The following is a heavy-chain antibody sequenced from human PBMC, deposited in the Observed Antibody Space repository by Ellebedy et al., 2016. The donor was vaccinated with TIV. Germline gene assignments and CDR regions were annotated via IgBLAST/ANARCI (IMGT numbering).Heavy chain of an antibody. CDR2: INPNSGGT. J-gene: IGHJ4*02. CDR1: GYTFTGYY. Sequence: AASVKVSCKASGYTFTGYYMHWVRQAPGQGLEWMGWINPNSGGTNYAQKFQGRVTMTRDTSISTAYMELSRLRSDDTAVYYCARDSNYYDSSGYYVGYWGQGTLVTVSS. CDR3: ARDSNYYDSSGYYVGY. D-gene: IGHD3-22*01. V-gene: IGHV1-2*02.